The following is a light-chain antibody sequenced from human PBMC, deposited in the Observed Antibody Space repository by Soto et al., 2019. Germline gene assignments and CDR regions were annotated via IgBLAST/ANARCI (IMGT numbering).Light chain of an antibody. CDR1: SSDVGGYNY. CDR2: DVS. CDR3: SSLTVTGTRDD. Sequence: QSALTQPASVSGSPGQSITISCDGTSSDVGGYNYVSCYQQHPGNAPKLMIYDVSNRPSGVSNRCSGSKSSNTPSLTLSAPLAEDDGDCSCSSLTVTGTRDDYGMGTKLTVL. V-gene: IGLV2-14*01. J-gene: IGLJ1*01.